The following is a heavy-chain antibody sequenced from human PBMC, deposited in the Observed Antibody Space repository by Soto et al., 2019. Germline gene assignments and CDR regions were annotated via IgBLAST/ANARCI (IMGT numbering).Heavy chain of an antibody. CDR1: GFTFSSYA. J-gene: IGHJ4*02. D-gene: IGHD1-26*01. V-gene: IGHV3-30-3*01. Sequence: QVQLVESGGGVVQPGRSLRLSCAASGFTFSSYAMHWVRQAPGKGLEWVAVISYDGSNKYYADSVKGRFTISRDNSKNTLYLQMNSLRAEDTAVYYCARGSPRGELLPSGYWGQGTLVTVSS. CDR3: ARGSPRGELLPSGY. CDR2: ISYDGSNK.